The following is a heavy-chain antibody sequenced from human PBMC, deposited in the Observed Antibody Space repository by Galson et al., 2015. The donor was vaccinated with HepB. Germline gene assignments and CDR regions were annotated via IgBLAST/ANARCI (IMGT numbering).Heavy chain of an antibody. CDR3: TSSTTNDYGIYDS. V-gene: IGHV3-73*01. Sequence: SLRLSCAASGFTFSGSAMHWVRQSSGKGLEWVGRIRSKTNSYAAEYSASVKGRFTISRDNSKNTAYLQMNSLRTEDTAVYYCTSSTTNDYGIYDSWGQGTLVTVSS. CDR2: IRSKTNSYAA. CDR1: GFTFSGSA. J-gene: IGHJ5*01. D-gene: IGHD4-17*01.